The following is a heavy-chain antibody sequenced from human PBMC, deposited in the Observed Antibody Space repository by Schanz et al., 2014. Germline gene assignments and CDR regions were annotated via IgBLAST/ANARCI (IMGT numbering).Heavy chain of an antibody. Sequence: EAQVVESGGGLVKPGGSLRLSCVASGFTFSNAWMNWVRQGPGNRLEWVGRIKSRPDGGTTDYAAPVKGRLIISRNDSCNTPQLHISGLKTEDAAVYYCSATPNFDASGTYSWFDPWGQGTRVTVSS. D-gene: IGHD3-10*01. CDR1: GFTFSNAW. J-gene: IGHJ5*02. CDR2: IKSRPDGGTT. CDR3: SATPNFDASGTYSWFDP. V-gene: IGHV3-15*01.